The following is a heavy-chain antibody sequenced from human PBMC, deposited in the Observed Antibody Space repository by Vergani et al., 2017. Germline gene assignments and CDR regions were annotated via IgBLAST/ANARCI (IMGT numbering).Heavy chain of an antibody. CDR1: GDAISRDTYS. D-gene: IGHD3/OR15-3a*01. CDR3: ARRQTGYSRDWSTYFFYMDV. CDR2: VYYSGTT. J-gene: IGHJ6*03. V-gene: IGHV4-30-2*01. Sequence: QLQLQESDSRLVNPSQTLSLTCTPSGDAISRDTYSWNWVRQPPGKPLEWIGSVYYSGTTYYNPSLGGRVTMSIDKSKNHFSLTLTSVTAADSAFYFCARRQTGYSRDWSTYFFYMDVWGKGTTVTVSS.